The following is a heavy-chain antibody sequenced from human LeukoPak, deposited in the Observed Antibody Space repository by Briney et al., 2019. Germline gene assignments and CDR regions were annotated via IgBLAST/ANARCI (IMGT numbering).Heavy chain of an antibody. V-gene: IGHV1-2*02. D-gene: IGHD3-16*02. CDR2: INPNSGGT. Sequence: GASVKVSCKASGYTFTGYYMHWVRQAPGQGLEWMGWINPNSGGTNYAQKFQGRVTVTRDTSISTAYMELSRLRSDDTAVYYCAGPPTVELRLGELSLYDYYYYYMDVWGKGTTVTVSS. CDR3: AGPPTVELRLGELSLYDYYYYYMDV. CDR1: GYTFTGYY. J-gene: IGHJ6*03.